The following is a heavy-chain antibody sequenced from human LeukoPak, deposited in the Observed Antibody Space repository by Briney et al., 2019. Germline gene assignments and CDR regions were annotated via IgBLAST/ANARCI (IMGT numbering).Heavy chain of an antibody. CDR3: ARLTSYNHDYSGRYGLDV. D-gene: IGHD5-12*01. Sequence: PGGSLRLSCAASGFTFSSYGMNWVRQAPGKGLEWVSSIGRSPSYIYYADSVKGRFTISRDNAKDSLDLQMTSLRAEDTAVYYCARLTSYNHDYSGRYGLDVWGQGTTVTVSS. J-gene: IGHJ6*02. V-gene: IGHV3-21*01. CDR2: IGRSPSYI. CDR1: GFTFSSYG.